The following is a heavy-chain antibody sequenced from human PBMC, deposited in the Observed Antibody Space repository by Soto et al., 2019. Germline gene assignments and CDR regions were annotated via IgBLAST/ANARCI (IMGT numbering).Heavy chain of an antibody. Sequence: SETLSLTCAVYGGSFSGYYWSWIRQPPGKGLEWIGEINQSGGTHYNPSLKSRVTISVDTSKNQFSLKLSSVTATDTAVYCCARGRSITMLRGAPPDYWGQGTLVTVSS. D-gene: IGHD3-10*01. J-gene: IGHJ4*02. CDR2: INQSGGT. V-gene: IGHV4-34*01. CDR1: GGSFSGYY. CDR3: ARGRSITMLRGAPPDY.